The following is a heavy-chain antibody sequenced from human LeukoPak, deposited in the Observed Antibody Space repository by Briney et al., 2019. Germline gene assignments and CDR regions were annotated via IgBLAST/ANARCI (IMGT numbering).Heavy chain of an antibody. CDR3: VKITSVTGGDC. D-gene: IGHD1-1*01. V-gene: IGHV3-64D*09. Sequence: PGGSLRLSCSASGFXFSAYAMYWVRQAPGKGLEYVSGISNNGGSSFYADSVKGRFTISRDNSKNTLYLQMSSLRAEDTAVYYCVKITSVTGGDCWGQGTRLTVSS. J-gene: IGHJ4*02. CDR2: ISNNGGSS. CDR1: GFXFSAYA.